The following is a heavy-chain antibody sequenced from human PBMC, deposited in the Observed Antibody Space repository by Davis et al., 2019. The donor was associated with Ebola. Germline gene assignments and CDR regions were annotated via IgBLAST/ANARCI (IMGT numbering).Heavy chain of an antibody. CDR1: GYTFTGYY. D-gene: IGHD6-13*01. CDR3: ARDQQLGDYYYGMDV. CDR2: INPNSGGT. V-gene: IGHV1-2*06. J-gene: IGHJ6*02. Sequence: ASVKVSCKASGYTFTGYYMHWVRQAPGQGLEWMGRINPNSGGTNYAQKLQGRVTMTTDTSTSTVYMELSSLRSEDTAVYYCARDQQLGDYYYGMDVWGQGTTVTVSS.